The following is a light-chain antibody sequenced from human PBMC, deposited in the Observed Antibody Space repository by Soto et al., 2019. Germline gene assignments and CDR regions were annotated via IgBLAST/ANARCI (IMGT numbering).Light chain of an antibody. CDR2: SAS. CDR3: QKYNSAPRT. Sequence: DIQMTQSPSSLSASVGDRVTITCRASQGISDYLAWYQQKPGKVPKLLIYSASTLQSGVPSRFSGSGSGTDFALTISSLQPEDVATYYCQKYNSAPRTFGQGTKVEIK. CDR1: QGISDY. J-gene: IGKJ1*01. V-gene: IGKV1-27*01.